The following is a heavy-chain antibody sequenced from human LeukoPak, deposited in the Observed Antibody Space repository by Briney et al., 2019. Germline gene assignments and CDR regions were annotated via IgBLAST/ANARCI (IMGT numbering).Heavy chain of an antibody. J-gene: IGHJ6*03. CDR2: IHYSGST. V-gene: IGHV4-39*01. Sequence: PSQTLSLTCTVSGGSISSSSYYWGWIRQPPGKGLEWIGSIHYSGSTYYNPSLKSRVTISVDTSKNQFSLKLSSVTAADTAVYYCARALYCSSTSCYPYYYYYYMDVWGKGTTVTVSS. CDR1: GGSISSSSYY. D-gene: IGHD2-2*01. CDR3: ARALYCSSTSCYPYYYYYYMDV.